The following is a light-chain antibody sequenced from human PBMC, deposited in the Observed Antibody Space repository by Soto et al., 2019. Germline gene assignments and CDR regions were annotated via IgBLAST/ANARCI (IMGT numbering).Light chain of an antibody. CDR1: QSVRSN. J-gene: IGKJ5*01. CDR3: QQHTGTPTT. CDR2: GAS. V-gene: IGKV3D-11*03. Sequence: TQSPATLSLSPGERVTLSFRASQSVRSNLAWYQQKPGQSPRLLIYGASTRATGIPARFSGSGSGTDFTLTITRLEPEDSAVYFCQQHTGTPTTFGQGTRVEIK.